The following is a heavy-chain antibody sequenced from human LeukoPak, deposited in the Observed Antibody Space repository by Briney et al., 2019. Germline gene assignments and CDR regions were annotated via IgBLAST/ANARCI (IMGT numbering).Heavy chain of an antibody. CDR3: ARVRDYDFWSGYRGNDAFDM. D-gene: IGHD3-3*01. CDR2: ISSCSSYI. V-gene: IGHV3-21*01. CDR1: GFTFSSYS. Sequence: GGSLRLSCAASGFTFSSYSMNWVRQAPGKGLEWVSSISSCSSYIYYADSVKGRFTFSRDNAKKSLYLQMNSMRDEDTGVYYCARVRDYDFWSGYRGNDAFDMWGQGTMVIVSS. J-gene: IGHJ3*02.